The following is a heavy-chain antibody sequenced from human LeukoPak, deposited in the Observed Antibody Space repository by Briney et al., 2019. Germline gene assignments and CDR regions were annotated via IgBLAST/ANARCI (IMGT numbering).Heavy chain of an antibody. J-gene: IGHJ4*02. Sequence: GGSLRLSCAASGFTLSNHWMHWVRQVPGKGLVWVSRISGDEIWTSYADSVKGRFIISRDNAKDTLYLQMNSLRAEDTAVYYCAKCQGGFWYDASDYWGQGTLVTVSS. CDR3: AKCQGGFWYDASDY. CDR2: ISGDEIWT. V-gene: IGHV3-74*01. CDR1: GFTLSNHW. D-gene: IGHD1-1*01.